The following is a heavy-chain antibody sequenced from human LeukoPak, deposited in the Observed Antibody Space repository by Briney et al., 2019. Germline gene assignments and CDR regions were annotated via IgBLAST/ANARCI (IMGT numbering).Heavy chain of an antibody. CDR1: GGSITITGYY. D-gene: IGHD2-21*02. J-gene: IGHJ4*02. Sequence: KPSDTVSLPCTVSGGSITITGYYWRWSRQSPAEGVVWNGRIYYSGTTYYIPSLTSGVTISVDTTKNHFSLKLTSVTAADTAVYYCPRHPGSYCGDDCSSFDHWGQGTLVTVSS. CDR2: IYYSGTT. V-gene: IGHV4-39*01. CDR3: PRHPGSYCGDDCSSFDH.